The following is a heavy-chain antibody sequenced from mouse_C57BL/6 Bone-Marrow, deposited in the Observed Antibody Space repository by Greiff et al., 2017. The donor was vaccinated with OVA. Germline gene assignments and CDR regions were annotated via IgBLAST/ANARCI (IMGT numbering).Heavy chain of an antibody. D-gene: IGHD2-4*01. J-gene: IGHJ1*03. CDR1: GFSFNTYA. CDR3: VGGHYDPYFDV. Sequence: EVQLVESGGGLVQPKGSLKLSCAASGFSFNTYAMNWVRQAPGKGLEWVARIRSKSNNYATYYADSVKDRFTISRDDSESMLYLQMNNLKTEDTAMYYCVGGHYDPYFDVWGTGTTVTVSS. V-gene: IGHV10-1*01. CDR2: IRSKSNNYAT.